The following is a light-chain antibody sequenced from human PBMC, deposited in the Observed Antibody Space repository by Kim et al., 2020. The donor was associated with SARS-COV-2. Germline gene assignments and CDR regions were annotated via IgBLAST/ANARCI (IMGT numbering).Light chain of an antibody. J-gene: IGLJ3*02. CDR1: KLGDKY. Sequence: SYELTQPPSVSVSPGQTASITCSGDKLGDKYACWYQQKPGQSPVLVIYQDSKRPSGIPERFSSSNSGNTATLTISGTQAMDEADYYCQAWDSSRGV. V-gene: IGLV3-1*01. CDR3: QAWDSSRGV. CDR2: QDS.